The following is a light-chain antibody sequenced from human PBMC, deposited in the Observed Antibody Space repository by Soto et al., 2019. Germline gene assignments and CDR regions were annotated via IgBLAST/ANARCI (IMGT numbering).Light chain of an antibody. CDR1: QTVRNNY. J-gene: IGKJ5*01. V-gene: IGKV3D-20*02. Sequence: EFVLTQSPGTLSLSPGERATLSCRASQTVRNNYLAWYQQKPGQAPRLLIYDASSRATGIPDRFSGGGSGTDFTLTISSLEPEDFAVYYCQQRSNWPLITFGQGTRLEIK. CDR3: QQRSNWPLIT. CDR2: DAS.